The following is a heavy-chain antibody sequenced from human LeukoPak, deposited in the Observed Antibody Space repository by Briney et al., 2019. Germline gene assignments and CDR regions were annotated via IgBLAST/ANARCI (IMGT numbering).Heavy chain of an antibody. CDR1: GFTFSSYS. J-gene: IGHJ4*02. CDR2: ISSSSSTI. D-gene: IGHD3-22*01. CDR3: ARDFHRRLYDSSGYYPY. Sequence: GGSLRLSCAVSGFTFSSYSMNRVRQAPGKGLEWVSYISSSSSTIHYADSVKGRFTISRDNAKNSLYLQMNSLRAEDTAVYYCARDFHRRLYDSSGYYPYWGQGTLVTVSS. V-gene: IGHV3-48*01.